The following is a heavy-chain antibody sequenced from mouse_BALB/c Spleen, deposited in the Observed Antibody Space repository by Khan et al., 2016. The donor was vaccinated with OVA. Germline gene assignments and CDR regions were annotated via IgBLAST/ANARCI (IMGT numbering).Heavy chain of an antibody. CDR2: IYPGDGNT. V-gene: IGHV1-87*01. J-gene: IGHJ2*01. D-gene: IGHD1-1*01. CDR1: GYTFTNYW. Sequence: VKLQQSGTELARPGASVKLSCKASGYTFTNYWMQWVKQRPGQGLEWIGAIYPGDGNTRYTQKFKGKATLTADKSSSTAYLQLSSLASEDSAVYYCARVEFTTGYVGYWGQGTTLTVSS. CDR3: ARVEFTTGYVGY.